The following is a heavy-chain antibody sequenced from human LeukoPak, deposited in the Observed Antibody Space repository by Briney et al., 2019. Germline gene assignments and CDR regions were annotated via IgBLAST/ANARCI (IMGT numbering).Heavy chain of an antibody. J-gene: IGHJ4*02. Sequence: SGGSLRLSGSASGFTFSSYTIHWVRQAPGKGLEFVSAITNNGGNTYYADSVKGRFTISRDNSKNTVYLQMSSLRAEDTAVYYCVIVRGYFDSSGSDYWGQGTLVTVSS. CDR2: ITNNGGNT. D-gene: IGHD3-9*01. CDR1: GFTFSSYT. CDR3: VIVRGYFDSSGSDY. V-gene: IGHV3-64D*06.